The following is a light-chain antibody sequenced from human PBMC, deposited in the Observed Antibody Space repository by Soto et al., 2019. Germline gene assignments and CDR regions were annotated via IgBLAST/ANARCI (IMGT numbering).Light chain of an antibody. CDR3: QQYSDLPMT. CDR2: DAS. CDR1: QSVSSY. V-gene: IGKV3-11*01. Sequence: EIVLTQSPATLSLSPGERATLSCRASQSVSSYLAWYQQKPGQAPRLLIYDASIRAAGISDRFSGSASGTDFTLTISRLEPEDFAVYFCQQYSDLPMTFGQGTRLDIK. J-gene: IGKJ5*01.